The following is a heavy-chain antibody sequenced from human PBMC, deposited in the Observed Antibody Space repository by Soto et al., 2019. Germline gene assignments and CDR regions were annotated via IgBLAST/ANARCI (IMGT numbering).Heavy chain of an antibody. CDR1: GYSFTSYW. V-gene: IGHV5-51*01. D-gene: IGHD5-12*01. CDR3: ARHCSAGGYGTPAAFAI. J-gene: IGHJ3*02. Sequence: PGESLKISCKGSGYSFTSYWIGWVRQVPGKGLEWMGIIYPGDSDTRYSPSFQGQVAISADKSISTAYLQWSSLKASDTAMYYCARHCSAGGYGTPAAFAIWGQGTMVPVSS. CDR2: IYPGDSDT.